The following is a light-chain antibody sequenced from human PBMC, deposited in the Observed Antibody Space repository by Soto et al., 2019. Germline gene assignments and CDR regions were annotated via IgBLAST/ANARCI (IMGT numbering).Light chain of an antibody. CDR2: DVS. V-gene: IGLV2-14*03. J-gene: IGLJ1*01. CDR3: SSYTSSSLHV. CDR1: SSDVGGYNY. Sequence: QRALTQPSSVYGSPGRSITISCPGTSSDVGGYNYVSWYQQHPGKAPKLMIYDVSNRPSGVSNRFSGSKSGNTASLTISGLQAEDEADYYCSSYTSSSLHVFGTGTKVTVL.